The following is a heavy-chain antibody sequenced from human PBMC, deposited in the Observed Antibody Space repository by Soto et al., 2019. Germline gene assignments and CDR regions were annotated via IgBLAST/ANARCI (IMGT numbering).Heavy chain of an antibody. V-gene: IGHV5-10-1*01. CDR3: ARHFRDIPWSV. J-gene: IGHJ6*02. CDR1: CYSFTNNQ. D-gene: IGHD2-15*01. Sequence: GESLKISCHGSCYSFTNNQVIWGGQMPGKGLEWMGRIEPSDSYTNYSPSFQGHVTISADKSISTAYLQWSSLKASDTAMYYCARHFRDIPWSVWGQGTTVTVSS. CDR2: IEPSDSYT.